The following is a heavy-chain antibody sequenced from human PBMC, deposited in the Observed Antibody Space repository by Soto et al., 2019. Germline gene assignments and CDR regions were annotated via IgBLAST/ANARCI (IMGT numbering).Heavy chain of an antibody. J-gene: IGHJ4*02. CDR2: IYYSGST. Sequence: SETLSLTCTVSGVSISSYYWSWIRQPPGKGLEWIGYIYYSGSTNYNPSLKSRVTISVDTSKNQFSLKLSSVTAADTAVYYCARDGYYFDYWGQGTLVTVSS. CDR3: ARDGYYFDY. V-gene: IGHV4-59*01. CDR1: GVSISSYY.